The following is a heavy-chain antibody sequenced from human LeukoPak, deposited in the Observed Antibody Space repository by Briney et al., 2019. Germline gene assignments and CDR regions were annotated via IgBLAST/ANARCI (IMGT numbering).Heavy chain of an antibody. Sequence: GESLKISCRGSGYSFSFYWIAWVRQMPGKGLQWMGIIYPDDSDTRYSPSFQGQVTISADKSISTAYLQWSSLKASDTAMYYCARPLTTSYDAFDIWGQGTMVIVSS. CDR1: GYSFSFYW. CDR2: IYPDDSDT. CDR3: ARPLTTSYDAFDI. D-gene: IGHD2/OR15-2a*01. V-gene: IGHV5-51*01. J-gene: IGHJ3*02.